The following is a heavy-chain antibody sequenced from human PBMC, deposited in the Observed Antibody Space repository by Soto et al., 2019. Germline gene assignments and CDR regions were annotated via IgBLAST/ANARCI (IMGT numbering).Heavy chain of an antibody. CDR1: GFTFSSYA. D-gene: IGHD2-15*01. Sequence: GGSLRLSCAASGFTFSSYAMSWVRQAPGKGLEWVSAISGSGGSTYYADSVKGRFTISRDNSKNTLYLQMNSLRAEDTAVYYCAKVRGYCSGGSCSDDYYYYYYYMDVWGKGTTVTVSS. V-gene: IGHV3-23*01. CDR3: AKVRGYCSGGSCSDDYYYYYYYMDV. CDR2: ISGSGGST. J-gene: IGHJ6*03.